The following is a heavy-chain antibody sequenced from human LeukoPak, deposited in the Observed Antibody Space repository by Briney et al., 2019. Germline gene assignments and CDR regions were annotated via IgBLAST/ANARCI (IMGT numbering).Heavy chain of an antibody. J-gene: IGHJ3*02. CDR3: ARAVRYSSGWFHAFDI. CDR2: IGTAGDT. D-gene: IGHD6-19*01. V-gene: IGHV3-13*01. Sequence: GGSLRLSCAASGFTFSSYDMRWVRQATGKGLEWVSAIGTAGDTYYPGSVKGRFTISRENAKNSLYLQMNSLRAGDTAVYYCARAVRYSSGWFHAFDIWGQGTMVTVSS. CDR1: GFTFSSYD.